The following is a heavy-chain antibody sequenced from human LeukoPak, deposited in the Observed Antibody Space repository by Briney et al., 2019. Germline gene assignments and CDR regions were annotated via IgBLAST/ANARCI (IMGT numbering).Heavy chain of an antibody. D-gene: IGHD5-18*01. V-gene: IGHV3-53*04. CDR2: IYSGGST. Sequence: GGSLRLSCAASGFTVSSNYMSWVRQAPGKGLEWVSFIYSGGSTYYADSVKGRFTISRHNSKNTLYLQMNSLRAEDTAVYYCARVQAMESYYYYGMDVWGQGTTVTVSS. J-gene: IGHJ6*02. CDR1: GFTVSSNY. CDR3: ARVQAMESYYYYGMDV.